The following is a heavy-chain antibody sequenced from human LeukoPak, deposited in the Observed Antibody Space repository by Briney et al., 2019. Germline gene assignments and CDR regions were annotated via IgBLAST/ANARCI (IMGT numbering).Heavy chain of an antibody. J-gene: IGHJ4*02. CDR2: SSSSGSTI. Sequence: GGSLRLSCAASGFTFSSYSMNWVRQAPGKGLEWVSSSSSSGSTIYYADSVKGRFTISRDNAKNSLYLQMNSLRAEDTAVYYCARLILGDPFDYWGQGTLVTVSS. D-gene: IGHD3-16*01. CDR1: GFTFSSYS. V-gene: IGHV3-21*04. CDR3: ARLILGDPFDY.